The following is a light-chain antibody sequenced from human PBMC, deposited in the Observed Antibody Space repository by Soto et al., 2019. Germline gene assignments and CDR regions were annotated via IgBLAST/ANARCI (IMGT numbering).Light chain of an antibody. CDR2: AAS. Sequence: TLSLSPGERATLPCRASQSVSSSLAWYQQKPGQAPRLLIYAASNRATGIPTRFSGSGSGTDFTLTISSLEPEDFGVYYCQQRSDWPPSLTFGGGTKVDIK. J-gene: IGKJ4*01. CDR1: QSVSSS. V-gene: IGKV3-11*01. CDR3: QQRSDWPPSLT.